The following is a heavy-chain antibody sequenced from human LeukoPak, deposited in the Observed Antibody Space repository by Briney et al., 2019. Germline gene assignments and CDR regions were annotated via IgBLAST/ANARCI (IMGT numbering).Heavy chain of an antibody. J-gene: IGHJ4*02. Sequence: GASVKVPCKASGYTFTGYYMHWVRQAPGQGLEWMGWINPNSGGTNYAQKFQGRVTMTRDTSISTAYMELSRLRFDDTAVYYCARGLNYYDSSGYPDIDYWGQGTLVTVSS. V-gene: IGHV1-2*02. CDR3: ARGLNYYDSSGYPDIDY. CDR2: INPNSGGT. D-gene: IGHD3-22*01. CDR1: GYTFTGYY.